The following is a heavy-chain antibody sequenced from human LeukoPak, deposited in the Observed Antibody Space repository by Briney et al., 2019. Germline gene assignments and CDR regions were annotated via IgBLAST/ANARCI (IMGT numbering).Heavy chain of an antibody. Sequence: GGSLRLSCAASGFTFRNYWMSWVRQAPGKGLEWVANIKQDGSEKYYVDSVKGRFTISRDNAKNSLYLQMNSLRTDDTAVYFCEREGPFDFWGQGTLVNVSS. CDR1: GFTFRNYW. V-gene: IGHV3-7*01. CDR2: IKQDGSEK. J-gene: IGHJ4*02. CDR3: EREGPFDF.